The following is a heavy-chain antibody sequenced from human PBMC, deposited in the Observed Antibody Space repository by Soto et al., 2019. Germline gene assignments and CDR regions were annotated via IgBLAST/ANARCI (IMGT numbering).Heavy chain of an antibody. J-gene: IGHJ6*03. Sequence: QPGGSLRLSCAASGFTFSSYGMHWVRQAPGKGLEWVAVISYDGSNKYYADSVKGRFTTSRDNSKNTLYLQMNSLRAEDTAVYYCAKDSITIFGVVIISYDYYYYMDVWGKGTTVTVSS. D-gene: IGHD3-3*01. CDR3: AKDSITIFGVVIISYDYYYYMDV. V-gene: IGHV3-30*18. CDR2: ISYDGSNK. CDR1: GFTFSSYG.